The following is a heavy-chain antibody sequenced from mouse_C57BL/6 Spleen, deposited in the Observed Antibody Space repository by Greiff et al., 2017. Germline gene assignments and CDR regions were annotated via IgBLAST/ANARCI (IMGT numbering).Heavy chain of an antibody. D-gene: IGHD1-1*01. CDR1: GYTFTSYW. CDR3: ARRETVFFDY. J-gene: IGHJ2*01. V-gene: IGHV1-69*01. CDR2: IHPSDSYT. Sequence: QVQLQQSGAELVMPGASVKLSCKASGYTFTSYWMHWVKQRPGQGLEWIGEIHPSDSYTNYNQKFKGKSTLTVDKSSSTAYMQLSSLTSEDSAVYYCARRETVFFDYWGQGTTLTVSS.